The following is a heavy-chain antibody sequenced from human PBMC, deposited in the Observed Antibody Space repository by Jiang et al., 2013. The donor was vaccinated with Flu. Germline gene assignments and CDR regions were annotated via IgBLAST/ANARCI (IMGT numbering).Heavy chain of an antibody. V-gene: IGHV3-49*03. J-gene: IGHJ4*02. CDR2: IRNKLYRGTT. CDR3: TRDLVRDIILIPATYFDY. CDR1: GFSFGDYA. D-gene: IGHD2-2*01. Sequence: VESGGGLVQPGRSLRLSCTASGFSFGDYAVSWLRQAPGKGLEWVGFIRNKLYRGTTDYAASVKGRFTISRDDSKSIAYLQMSSLKTEDTAVYYCTRDLVRDIILIPATYFDYWGQGALVTVSS.